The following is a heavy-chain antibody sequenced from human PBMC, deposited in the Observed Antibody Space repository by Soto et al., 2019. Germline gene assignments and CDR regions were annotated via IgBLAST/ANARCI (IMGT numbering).Heavy chain of an antibody. CDR3: ATRGWVVRSYYYYYGMDV. V-gene: IGHV1-69*12. CDR1: GGTFSSYA. Sequence: QVQLVQSGAEVKKPGSSVKVSCKASGGTFSSYAISWVRQAPGQGLEWMGGIIPIFGTANYAQKFQGRVTITADESTSTXYMELSSLRSEDTAVYYCATRGWVVRSYYYYYGMDVWGQGTTVTVSS. CDR2: IIPIFGTA. J-gene: IGHJ6*02. D-gene: IGHD3-10*01.